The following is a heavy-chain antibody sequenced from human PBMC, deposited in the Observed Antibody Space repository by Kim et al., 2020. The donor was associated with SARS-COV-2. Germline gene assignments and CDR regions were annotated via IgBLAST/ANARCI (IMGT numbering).Heavy chain of an antibody. CDR3: ARGPRDGPMDYYYGMDV. CDR2: IIPIFGTA. V-gene: IGHV1-69*13. CDR1: GGTFSSYA. Sequence: SVKVSCKASGGTFSSYAISWVRQAPGQGLEWMGGIIPIFGTANYAQKFQGRVTITADESTSTAYMELSSLRSEDTAVYYCARGPRDGPMDYYYGMDVWGQGTTVTVSS. J-gene: IGHJ6*02.